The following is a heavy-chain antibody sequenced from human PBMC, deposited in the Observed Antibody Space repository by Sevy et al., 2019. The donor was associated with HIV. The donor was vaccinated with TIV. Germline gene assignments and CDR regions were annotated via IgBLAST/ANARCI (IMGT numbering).Heavy chain of an antibody. Sequence: GGSLRLSCAASGFTFSSYAMHWVRQAPGKGLEWLAYISLSHHTIYYADSVKGRFTISRDNAKNSLYLQMNNLRAEDTATYYCARDPGYSSGWYGPHFDYWGQGALVTVSS. V-gene: IGHV3-48*04. D-gene: IGHD6-19*01. CDR1: GFTFSSYA. CDR3: ARDPGYSSGWYGPHFDY. CDR2: ISLSHHTI. J-gene: IGHJ4*02.